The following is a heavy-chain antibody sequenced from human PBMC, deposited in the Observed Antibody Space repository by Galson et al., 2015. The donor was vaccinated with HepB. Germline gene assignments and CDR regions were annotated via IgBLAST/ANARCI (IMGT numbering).Heavy chain of an antibody. Sequence: SETLSLTCTVSGGSISSSSYYWDWIRQPPGKGLEWIGSIYYSGSTYYNPSLKSRVTISVDTSKNQFSLKLSSVTAADTAVYYCARLLSGWTYYFDYWGQGTLVTVSS. CDR1: GGSISSSSYY. V-gene: IGHV4-39*01. CDR3: ARLLSGWTYYFDY. D-gene: IGHD6-19*01. CDR2: IYYSGST. J-gene: IGHJ4*02.